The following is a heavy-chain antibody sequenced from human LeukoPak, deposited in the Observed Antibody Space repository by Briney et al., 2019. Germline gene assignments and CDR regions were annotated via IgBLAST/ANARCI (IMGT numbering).Heavy chain of an antibody. CDR2: INWNSGRI. V-gene: IGHV3-9*01. CDR3: ARAYCSSTSCSAYLLYFHH. CDR1: GFTFDDYA. Sequence: PGRSLRLSCAASGFTFDDYAMHWVRQAPGKGLEWVSSINWNSGRIGYADSVKGRFTISRDNAKNSLYLQMNSLTAEDTALYYCARAYCSSTSCSAYLLYFHHWGQGTLVTVSS. J-gene: IGHJ1*01. D-gene: IGHD2-2*01.